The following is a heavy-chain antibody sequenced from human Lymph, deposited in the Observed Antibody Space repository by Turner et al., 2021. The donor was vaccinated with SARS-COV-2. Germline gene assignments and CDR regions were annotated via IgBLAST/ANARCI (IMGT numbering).Heavy chain of an antibody. V-gene: IGHV3-7*01. D-gene: IGHD3-16*01. CDR1: GLTFSSYW. CDR2: IKQDGSGK. Sequence: VQLVESGGGLVQPVVSLRLSCTASGLTFSSYWMSWVRQAQGKGSEWVANIKQDGSGKYYVDSVKGRFTISRDNAKNSLYLKMSSLRAEDTAVYYCARVSGAAVWGNYAF. J-gene: IGHJ3*01. CDR3: ARVSGAAVWGNYAF.